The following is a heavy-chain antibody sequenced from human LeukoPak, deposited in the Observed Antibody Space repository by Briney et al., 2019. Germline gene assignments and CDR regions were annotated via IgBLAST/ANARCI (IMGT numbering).Heavy chain of an antibody. CDR3: ASLDRGSYYSFDY. D-gene: IGHD1-26*01. Sequence: GGSLRPPCAASGFTFSSYEMNWVHQAPGKGLEWVSYITTGGSTTHYADSVKGRFTISRDNAKNSLYLQMSSLRAEDTAVYYCASLDRGSYYSFDYWGQGTLVTVSS. V-gene: IGHV3-48*03. CDR2: ITTGGSTT. J-gene: IGHJ4*02. CDR1: GFTFSSYE.